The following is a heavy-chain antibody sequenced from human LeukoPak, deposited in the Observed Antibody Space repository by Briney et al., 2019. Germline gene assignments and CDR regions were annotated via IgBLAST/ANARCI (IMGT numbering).Heavy chain of an antibody. CDR1: GFTFSSYW. CDR2: INSDGSST. CDR3: ARDRREYYYDSSGYLDY. J-gene: IGHJ4*02. D-gene: IGHD3-22*01. Sequence: GGSLRLSCAASGFTFSSYWMHWVRQAPGKGLVWVSRINSDGSSTSYADSVKGRFTISRDNAKNTLYLQMNSLRAEDTAVYYCARDRREYYYDSSGYLDYWGQGTLVTVSS. V-gene: IGHV3-74*01.